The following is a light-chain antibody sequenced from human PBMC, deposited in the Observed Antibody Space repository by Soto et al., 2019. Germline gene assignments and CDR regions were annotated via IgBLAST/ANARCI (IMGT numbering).Light chain of an antibody. CDR2: KAS. Sequence: DIQLTQSPSTLSGSVGDRVTITCRASQTISSWLAWYQQKPGKAPKILIYKASTLKSGVPSRFRGSGSGTEFTLTISRLQPDDFETYYCQQYNSYPLTFGGGTKVDIK. CDR1: QTISSW. V-gene: IGKV1-5*03. J-gene: IGKJ4*01. CDR3: QQYNSYPLT.